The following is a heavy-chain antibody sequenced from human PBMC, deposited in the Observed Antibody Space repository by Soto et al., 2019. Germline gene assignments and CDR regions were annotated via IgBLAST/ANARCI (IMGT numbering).Heavy chain of an antibody. CDR3: ARDLSGNYDSSGYYQGWFDP. J-gene: IGHJ5*02. CDR2: IIPIFGTA. D-gene: IGHD3-22*01. V-gene: IGHV1-69*01. Sequence: VQLVQSGAEVKKPGSSVKVSCKASGGTFSSYAISWVRQAPGQGLEWMGGIIPIFGTANYAQKFQGRVTITADESTSTAYMELSSLRSEDTAVYYCARDLSGNYDSSGYYQGWFDPWGQGTLVTVSS. CDR1: GGTFSSYA.